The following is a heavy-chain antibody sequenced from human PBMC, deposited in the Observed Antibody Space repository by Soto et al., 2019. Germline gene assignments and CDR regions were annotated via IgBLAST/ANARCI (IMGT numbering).Heavy chain of an antibody. D-gene: IGHD3-16*01. CDR1: GGSIYGSNW. CDR2: IFHSGST. V-gene: IGHV4-4*02. CDR3: ARYPGTTVGGVI. Sequence: QFQLQESGPGLVKPSGTLSLTCSLSGGSIYGSNWWSWVRQPPGKGLEWIGEIFHSGSTHYNPSLKTRVTLSVDKSKNQFSLILSDVTAADTAVYYCARYPGTTVGGVIWGQGTMVTASS. J-gene: IGHJ3*02.